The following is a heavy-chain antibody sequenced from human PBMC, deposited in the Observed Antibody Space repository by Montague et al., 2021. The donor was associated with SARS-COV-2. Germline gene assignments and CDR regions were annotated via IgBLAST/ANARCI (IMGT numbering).Heavy chain of an antibody. CDR1: GGSISSGDYY. Sequence: TLSLTCTVSGGSISSGDYYWSWIRQHPGKGLEWIGYIYYSGSTYYNPSLKSRVTISVDTSKNQFSLKPSSVTAADTAVYYCARARITMIVVVNAFDIWGQGTMVTVSS. CDR3: ARARITMIVVVNAFDI. CDR2: IYYSGST. J-gene: IGHJ3*02. D-gene: IGHD3-22*01. V-gene: IGHV4-31*03.